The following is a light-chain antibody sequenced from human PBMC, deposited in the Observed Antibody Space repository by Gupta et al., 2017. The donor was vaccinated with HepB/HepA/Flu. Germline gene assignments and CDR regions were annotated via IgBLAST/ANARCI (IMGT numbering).Light chain of an antibody. Sequence: IQMTQSPSSLSAFVGDRVTITFRASQRISSNLNWYQQKPGKAPKVLIYAASRLQSGVPSRFSGSGSGTDFTLTITSLQPEDFATYYCQQRDSTPVTFGQGTKVEIK. J-gene: IGKJ1*01. V-gene: IGKV1-39*01. CDR3: QQRDSTPVT. CDR1: QRISSN. CDR2: AAS.